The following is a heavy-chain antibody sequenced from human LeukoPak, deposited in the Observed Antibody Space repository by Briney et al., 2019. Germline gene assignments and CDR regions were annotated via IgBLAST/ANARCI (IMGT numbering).Heavy chain of an antibody. CDR3: ASAPGYCSGGSCYYFDY. J-gene: IGHJ4*02. D-gene: IGHD2-15*01. Sequence: GGSLRLSCAASGFTFSSYSMNWVRQAPGKGLEWVSSISSSSSYIYYADSVKGRFTISRDNAKNSLYLQMNSLRAEDTAVYYCASAPGYCSGGSCYYFDYWGQGTLVTVSS. V-gene: IGHV3-21*01. CDR2: ISSSSSYI. CDR1: GFTFSSYS.